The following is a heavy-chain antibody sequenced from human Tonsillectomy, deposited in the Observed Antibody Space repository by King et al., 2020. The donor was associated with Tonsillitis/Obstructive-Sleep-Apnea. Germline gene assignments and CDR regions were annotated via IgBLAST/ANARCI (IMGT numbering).Heavy chain of an antibody. CDR1: GFTFSSYD. V-gene: IGHV3-13*01. D-gene: IGHD3-9*01. CDR3: ARLDYDILTGDYYGMDV. CDR2: IGSADDT. J-gene: IGHJ6*02. Sequence: VQLVESGGGLVQPGGSLRLSCAASGFTFSSYDMLWVRQPTGKGLEWVSAIGSADDTYYPGSVKGRFTISRENVKNYLYLQMNSLRAGDTAVYYCARLDYDILTGDYYGMDVWGQGTTVTVSS.